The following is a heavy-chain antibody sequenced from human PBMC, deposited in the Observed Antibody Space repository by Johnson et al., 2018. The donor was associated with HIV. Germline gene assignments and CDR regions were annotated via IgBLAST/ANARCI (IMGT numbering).Heavy chain of an antibody. J-gene: IGHJ3*02. CDR3: ARDAPRIDAFDI. Sequence: QVQLVESGGGVVQPGGSLRLSCAASGFTFSSYGMHWVRQAPGKGLEWVAFIRYDGSNKYYADSVKGRFTISRDNSKNSLYLKMNSLRAEDTAVYYCARDAPRIDAFDIWGQGTMVTVSS. CDR2: IRYDGSNK. V-gene: IGHV3-30*02. CDR1: GFTFSSYG.